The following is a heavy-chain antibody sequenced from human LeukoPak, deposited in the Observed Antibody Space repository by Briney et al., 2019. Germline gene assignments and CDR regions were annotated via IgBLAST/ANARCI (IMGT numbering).Heavy chain of an antibody. D-gene: IGHD1-26*01. V-gene: IGHV3-9*01. CDR2: ISWNSGSI. CDR1: GFTFYDYA. J-gene: IGHJ3*02. CDR3: AKGLAGATDDAFDI. Sequence: GGSLRLSCAASGFTFYDYAMHWVRQAPGKGLEWVSGISWNSGSIGYADSVKGRFTISRDNAKNSLYLQMNSLRAEDTALYYCAKGLAGATDDAFDIWGQGTMVTVSS.